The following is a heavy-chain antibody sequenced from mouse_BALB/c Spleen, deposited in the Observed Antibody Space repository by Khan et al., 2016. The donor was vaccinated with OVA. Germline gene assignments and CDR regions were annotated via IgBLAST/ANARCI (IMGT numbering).Heavy chain of an antibody. CDR1: GFSLTNYG. CDR2: IWSDGST. J-gene: IGHJ4*01. D-gene: IGHD2-10*01. Sequence: QVQLQQSGPGLVAPSQSLSITCTISGFSLTNYGVHWVRQPPGKCLEWLVVIWSDGSTTYNSTLKSRLSISKDNSKSQVFLKMNSLQTDDTAIYYCARQPYYHYYIMDYWGQGISVTVSS. CDR3: ARQPYYHYYIMDY. V-gene: IGHV2-6-1*01.